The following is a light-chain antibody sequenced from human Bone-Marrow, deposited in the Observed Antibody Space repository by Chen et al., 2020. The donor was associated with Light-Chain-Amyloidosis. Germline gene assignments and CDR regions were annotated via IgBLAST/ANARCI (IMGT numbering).Light chain of an antibody. Sequence: ETVMTQSPATLSVSPGERANLSCRASQSVGSNLAWYQQNPGQPPKLLIYGAANRATGLPARFSGSGSATEFTLTINNMQSEDFAVYYCQQYNNWPLTFGGGTKVEIK. J-gene: IGKJ4*01. CDR2: GAA. CDR1: QSVGSN. CDR3: QQYNNWPLT. V-gene: IGKV3-15*01.